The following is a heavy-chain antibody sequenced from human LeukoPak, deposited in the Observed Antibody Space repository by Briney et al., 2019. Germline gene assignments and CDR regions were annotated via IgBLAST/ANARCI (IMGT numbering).Heavy chain of an antibody. Sequence: HTGGSLRLSCAASGFPLSSYSINWVRQAPGKGLEWVSYISSSGSAIYYVDSVKGRFTVSRDNAKNSLFLQMNSPRAEDTAVYYCARGRYRYRFRDWGQGTILTVSS. V-gene: IGHV3-48*01. CDR2: ISSSGSAI. J-gene: IGHJ4*02. CDR3: ARGRYRYRFRD. D-gene: IGHD5-18*01. CDR1: GFPLSSYS.